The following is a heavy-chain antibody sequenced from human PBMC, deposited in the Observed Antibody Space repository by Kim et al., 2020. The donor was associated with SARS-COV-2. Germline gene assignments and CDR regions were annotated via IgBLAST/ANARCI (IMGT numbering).Heavy chain of an antibody. CDR1: GGTFSSYA. CDR3: ARDGIRELWFGEFTSGYGMDV. Sequence: SVKVSCKASGGTFSSYAISWVRQAPGQGLEWMGGIIPIFGTANYAQKFQGRVTITADESTSTAYMELSSLRSEDTAVYYCARDGIRELWFGEFTSGYGMDVWGQGTTVTVSS. D-gene: IGHD3-10*01. J-gene: IGHJ6*02. V-gene: IGHV1-69*13. CDR2: IIPIFGTA.